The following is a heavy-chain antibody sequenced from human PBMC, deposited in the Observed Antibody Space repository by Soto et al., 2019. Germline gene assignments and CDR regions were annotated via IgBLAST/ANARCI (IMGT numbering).Heavy chain of an antibody. D-gene: IGHD3-10*01. CDR3: ARDGDNTMVRGVIITINWFDP. CDR2: IIPIFGTA. J-gene: IGHJ5*02. V-gene: IGHV1-69*01. CDR1: GGTFSSYA. Sequence: QVQLVQSGAEVKKPGSSVKVSCKASGGTFSSYAISWVRQAPGQGLEWMGGIIPIFGTANYAQKFQGRVTITADESTSTAYMELSSLRSDDTAVYYCARDGDNTMVRGVIITINWFDPWGQGTLVTVSS.